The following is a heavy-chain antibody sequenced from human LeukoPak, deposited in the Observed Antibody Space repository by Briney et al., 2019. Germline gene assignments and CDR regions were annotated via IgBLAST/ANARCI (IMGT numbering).Heavy chain of an antibody. J-gene: IGHJ5*02. CDR1: GGTFSSYA. D-gene: IGHD2-21*02. CDR3: ARDPREYCGGDCYVP. Sequence: ASVKVSCKASGGTFSSYAISWVRQAPGQGLEWMGGIIPIFGTANYAQKFQGRVTITADESTSTAYMELSSLRSEDTAVYYCARDPREYCGGDCYVPWGQGTLVTVSS. V-gene: IGHV1-69*13. CDR2: IIPIFGTA.